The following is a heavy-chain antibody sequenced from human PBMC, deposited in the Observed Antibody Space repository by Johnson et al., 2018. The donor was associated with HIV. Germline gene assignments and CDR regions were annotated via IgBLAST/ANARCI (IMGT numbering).Heavy chain of an antibody. CDR3: AKVYSSSVPAPGI. CDR1: GFTFRSYA. J-gene: IGHJ3*02. V-gene: IGHV3-30*04. D-gene: IGHD6-6*01. Sequence: QVQLVESGGGVVQPGRSLRLSCAASGFTFRSYAMPWVRQAPGKGLEWVAVISYDGSNKYYADSVKGRFTIARDNSKNTLYLQMNSLRAEDTAVYYCAKVYSSSVPAPGIWGQGTMVTVSS. CDR2: ISYDGSNK.